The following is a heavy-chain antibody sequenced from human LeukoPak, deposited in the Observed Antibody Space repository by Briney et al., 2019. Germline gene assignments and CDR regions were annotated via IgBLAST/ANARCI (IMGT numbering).Heavy chain of an antibody. CDR1: GYTFTGYY. CDR2: INPNSGGT. V-gene: IGHV1-2*02. CDR3: ARGGDLVVVPAALGFDP. J-gene: IGHJ5*02. Sequence: ASVKVSCKASGYTFTGYYMHWVRQAPGQGLEWMGWINPNSGGTNYAQKFQGRVTMTRDTSISTAYMELSRLRSEDTAVYYCARGGDLVVVPAALGFDPWGQGTLVTVSS. D-gene: IGHD2-2*01.